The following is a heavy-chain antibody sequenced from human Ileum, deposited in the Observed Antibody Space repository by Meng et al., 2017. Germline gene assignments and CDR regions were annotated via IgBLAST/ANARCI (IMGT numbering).Heavy chain of an antibody. V-gene: IGHV3-9*01. CDR2: ISWNSGNI. CDR1: GFNFADYA. CDR3: AKDSYGDYGRYFDY. Sequence: GGSLRLSCAASGFNFADYAMHWVRQAPGKGLEWVSGISWNSGNIGYADSVKGRFTISRDNAKNSLYLQMNSLRAEDTALYYCAKDSYGDYGRYFDYWGQGTLVTVSS. J-gene: IGHJ4*02. D-gene: IGHD4-17*01.